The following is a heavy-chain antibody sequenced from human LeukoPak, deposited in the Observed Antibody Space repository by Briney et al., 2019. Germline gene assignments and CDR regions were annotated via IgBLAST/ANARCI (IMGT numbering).Heavy chain of an antibody. CDR2: IYYSGST. J-gene: IGHJ4*02. CDR1: GGSISSYY. D-gene: IGHD6-13*01. Sequence: PSETLSLTCTVSGGSISSYYWSWIRQPPGKGLEWIGYIYYSGSTNYNPSLKSRVTISVDTSKNQFPLKLSSVTAADTAVYYCARDSSSYYYFDYWGQGTLVTVSS. V-gene: IGHV4-59*01. CDR3: ARDSSSYYYFDY.